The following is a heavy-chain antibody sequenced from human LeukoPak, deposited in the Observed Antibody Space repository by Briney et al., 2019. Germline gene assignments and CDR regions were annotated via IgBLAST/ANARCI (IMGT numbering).Heavy chain of an antibody. CDR1: GFTFSSYA. CDR3: ARDFPNAPRASPFDY. V-gene: IGHV3-21*01. D-gene: IGHD2-2*01. CDR2: ISSSSYI. Sequence: GGSLRLSCAASGFTFSSYAMSWVRQAPGKGLEWVSSISSSSYIYYADSVKGRFTISRDNAKNSLYLQMNSLRAEDTAVYYCARDFPNAPRASPFDYWGQGTLVTVSS. J-gene: IGHJ4*02.